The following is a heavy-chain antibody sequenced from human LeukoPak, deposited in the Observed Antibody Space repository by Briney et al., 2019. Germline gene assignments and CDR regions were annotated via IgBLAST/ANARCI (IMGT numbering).Heavy chain of an antibody. J-gene: IGHJ6*03. CDR1: GGSISSGSYY. Sequence: SETLSLTCTVSGGSISSGSYYWSWIRQPAGKGLEWIGRIYTSGSTNYNPSLKSRVTISVDTSKNQFSLKLSSVTAADTAVYYCARGAFHGSGSYYFFNMDVWGKGTTVTISS. V-gene: IGHV4-61*02. CDR2: IYTSGST. CDR3: ARGAFHGSGSYYFFNMDV. D-gene: IGHD3-10*01.